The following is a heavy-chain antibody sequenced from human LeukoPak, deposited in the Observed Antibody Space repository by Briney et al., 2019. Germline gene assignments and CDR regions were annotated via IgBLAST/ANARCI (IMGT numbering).Heavy chain of an antibody. D-gene: IGHD6-13*01. CDR3: ARVGYSSSWYPTTWPPFDY. Sequence: GASVKVSCKASGGTFSSYAISWVRQAPGQGLEWMGRIIPILGIANYAQKFQGRVTITADKSTSTAYMELSSLRSEDTAVYYCARVGYSSSWYPTTWPPFDYWGQGTLVTVSS. CDR1: GGTFSSYA. J-gene: IGHJ4*02. V-gene: IGHV1-69*04. CDR2: IIPILGIA.